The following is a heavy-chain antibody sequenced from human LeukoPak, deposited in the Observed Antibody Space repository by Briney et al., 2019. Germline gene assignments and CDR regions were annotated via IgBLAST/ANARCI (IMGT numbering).Heavy chain of an antibody. CDR1: GFAFSTYT. J-gene: IGHJ4*02. CDR2: ISSSTSYI. D-gene: IGHD3-22*01. Sequence: GGSLRLSCAASGFAFSTYTMNWVRQTPGKGLEWVSSISSSTSYIYYADSVKGRFTISRDNAKNSLYLQMTSLRAEDTAVYYCARGRRLYYYEPPFDFWGQGTLVTVSS. V-gene: IGHV3-21*01. CDR3: ARGRRLYYYEPPFDF.